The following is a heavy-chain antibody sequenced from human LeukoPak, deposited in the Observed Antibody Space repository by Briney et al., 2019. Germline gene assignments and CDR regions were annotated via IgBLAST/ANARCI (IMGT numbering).Heavy chain of an antibody. V-gene: IGHV4-34*01. CDR3: ARQMPRPSYPYYYYYYMDG. CDR1: GGSFSGYY. Sequence: PSETLSLTCAVYGGSFSGYYWSWIRQPPGKGLEWIGEINHSGSTNYNPSLKSRVTISVDTSKNQFSLKLSSVTAADTAVYYCARQMPRPSYPYYYYYYMDGWGKGTTVTIS. CDR2: INHSGST. J-gene: IGHJ6*03. D-gene: IGHD5-18*01.